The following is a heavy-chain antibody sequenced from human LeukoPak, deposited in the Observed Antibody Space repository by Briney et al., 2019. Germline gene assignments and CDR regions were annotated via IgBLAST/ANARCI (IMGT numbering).Heavy chain of an antibody. J-gene: IGHJ6*02. CDR3: VWCSGGSCYSGDVDYYYGMDV. Sequence: PGGSLRLSCAASGFTFSAYAMNWVRQAPGKGLEWVSAISRPGGSTYYAASVRGRFTVSRDNSKSTLTLHMNSLRVEDTAVYYCVWCSGGSCYSGDVDYYYGMDVWGQGTTVTVSS. CDR2: ISRPGGST. V-gene: IGHV3-23*01. CDR1: GFTFSAYA. D-gene: IGHD2-15*01.